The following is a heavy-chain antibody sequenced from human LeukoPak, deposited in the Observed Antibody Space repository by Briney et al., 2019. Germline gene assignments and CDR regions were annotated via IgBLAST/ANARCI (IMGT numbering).Heavy chain of an antibody. CDR1: GGAFSGYY. CDR2: INHSGGT. Sequence: SETLSLTCAVYGGAFSGYYWSWIRQPPGKGLEWIGEINHSGGTNYDPSLKSRVTMSVDMSKSQFSLNLSSVTAADTAVYYCAREACSGGSCYPDYWGQGTLVTVSS. V-gene: IGHV4-34*01. J-gene: IGHJ4*02. D-gene: IGHD2-15*01. CDR3: AREACSGGSCYPDY.